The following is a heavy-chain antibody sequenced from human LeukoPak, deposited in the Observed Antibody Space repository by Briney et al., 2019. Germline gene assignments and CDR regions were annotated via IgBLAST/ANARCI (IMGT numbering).Heavy chain of an antibody. CDR3: AREYSGSYYVAAFDV. D-gene: IGHD1-26*01. J-gene: IGHJ3*01. Sequence: GGSLRLSCAASGFTFSDYYMSWIRQAPGKGLEWVSYISNSGSYTISADSVKGRFTVSRDKSKNTLYLQMNSLRAEDTAVYYCAREYSGSYYVAAFDVWGQGTLVTVSS. CDR1: GFTFSDYY. V-gene: IGHV3-11*06. CDR2: ISNSGSYT.